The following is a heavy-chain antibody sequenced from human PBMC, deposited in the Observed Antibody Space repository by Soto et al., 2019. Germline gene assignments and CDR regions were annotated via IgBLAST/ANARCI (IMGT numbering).Heavy chain of an antibody. J-gene: IGHJ4*02. CDR1: GGSVITSTYY. Sequence: QLQLQESGPGLVKPSETLSLTGTVSGGSVITSTYYWGWIRQSPGKGLEWIGSIYFRGNTYYNPSLKSRVTVTVDTSKNQFSLKLSSVTAEDTAIYYCARHEWITATTYYFDPWGQGTLVTVSS. V-gene: IGHV4-39*01. CDR2: IYFRGNT. D-gene: IGHD1-20*01. CDR3: ARHEWITATTYYFDP.